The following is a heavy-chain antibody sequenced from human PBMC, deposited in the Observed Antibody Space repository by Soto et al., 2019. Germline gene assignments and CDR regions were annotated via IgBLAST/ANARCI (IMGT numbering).Heavy chain of an antibody. Sequence: GESLKISCAASGFTFSSYAMSWVRQAPGKGLEWVSAISGSGGSTYYADSVKGRFTISRDNSKNTLYLQMNSLRAEDTAVYYCAKAHYDSSGYYPYYFDYWGQGTLVTVSS. D-gene: IGHD3-22*01. J-gene: IGHJ4*02. CDR3: AKAHYDSSGYYPYYFDY. CDR2: ISGSGGST. V-gene: IGHV3-23*01. CDR1: GFTFSSYA.